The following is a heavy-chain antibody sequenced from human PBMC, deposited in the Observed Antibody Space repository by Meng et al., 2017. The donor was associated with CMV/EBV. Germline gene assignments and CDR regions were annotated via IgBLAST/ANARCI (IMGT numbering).Heavy chain of an antibody. CDR3: ARVSGYCGGDCPQVWFDP. CDR2: IYYSGST. V-gene: IGHV4-30-4*08. J-gene: IGHJ5*02. CDR1: SSSSGDYY. Sequence: SSSSGDYYWSWIRQPPGKGLEWIGYIYYSGSTYYNPSLKSRVTISVDTSKNQFSLKLSSVTAAATAVYYCARVSGYCGGDCPQVWFDPWGQGTLVTVSS. D-gene: IGHD2-21*01.